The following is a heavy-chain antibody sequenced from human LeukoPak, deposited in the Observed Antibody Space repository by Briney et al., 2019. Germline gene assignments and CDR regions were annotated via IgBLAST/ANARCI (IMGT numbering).Heavy chain of an antibody. CDR2: IWYDGSNK. CDR3: ARGVPIEMATNPDYYYGMDV. J-gene: IGHJ6*02. V-gene: IGHV3-33*01. Sequence: GGSLRLSCAASGFTFSSYGMHWVRQAPGKGLEWVAVIWYDGSNKYYADSVKGRFTISRDNSKNTLYLQMNSLRAEDTAVYYCARGVPIEMATNPDYYYGMDVWGQGTTVTVSS. CDR1: GFTFSSYG. D-gene: IGHD5-24*01.